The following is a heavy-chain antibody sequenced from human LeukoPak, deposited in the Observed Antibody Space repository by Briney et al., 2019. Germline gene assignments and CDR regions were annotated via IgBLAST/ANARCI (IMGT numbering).Heavy chain of an antibody. CDR2: IYHSGSP. D-gene: IGHD1-1*01. CDR3: ARVNINNWHSCDY. Sequence: PSETLSLTCAVSGGSISSNDWWGWVRQPPGKGLEWIGEIYHSGSPNYNPSLKSRVTISVDKSRNHFSLNLSSVTAADTAVYYCARVNINNWHSCDYWGQGTLVTVSS. J-gene: IGHJ4*02. V-gene: IGHV4-4*02. CDR1: GGSISSNDW.